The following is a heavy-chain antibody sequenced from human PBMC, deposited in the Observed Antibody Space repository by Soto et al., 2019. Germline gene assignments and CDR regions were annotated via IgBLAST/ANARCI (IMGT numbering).Heavy chain of an antibody. CDR2: MNPNSGNT. Sequence: ASVKVSGKASGYTFTSYDINWVRQATGQGLEWMGWMNPNSGNTGYAQKFQGRVTMTRNTSISTAYMELSSLRSEDTAVYYCARGGSTMIVVVAYGMDVWGQGTTVTVSS. D-gene: IGHD3-22*01. J-gene: IGHJ6*02. V-gene: IGHV1-8*01. CDR1: GYTFTSYD. CDR3: ARGGSTMIVVVAYGMDV.